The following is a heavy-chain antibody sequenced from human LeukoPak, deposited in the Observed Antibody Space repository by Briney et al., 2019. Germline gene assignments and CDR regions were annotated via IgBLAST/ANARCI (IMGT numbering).Heavy chain of an antibody. V-gene: IGHV1-2*06. Sequence: GASVKVSCKASGYTFTSYYMHWVRQAPGQGLEWMGRINPNSGGTNYAQKFQGRVTMTRDTSISTAYMELSRLRSDDTAVYYCASSLGVYYYYGMDVWGQGTTVTVSS. CDR2: INPNSGGT. CDR3: ASSLGVYYYYGMDV. CDR1: GYTFTSYY. J-gene: IGHJ6*02. D-gene: IGHD3-10*01.